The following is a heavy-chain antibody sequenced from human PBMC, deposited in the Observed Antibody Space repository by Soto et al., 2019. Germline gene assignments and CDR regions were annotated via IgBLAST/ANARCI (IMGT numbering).Heavy chain of an antibody. CDR1: GDSVSSNSAS. CDR2: ASHRSKWYN. Sequence: SQTLSLTCAISGDSVSSNSASWSWIRQSPSRGLEWLGRASHRSKWYNDYAVSVKSRIIINPDTAKNQVSLQLNSVPPEDTAVYYCAKDRNGDYAIDYWAQGTLVTVSS. V-gene: IGHV6-1*01. J-gene: IGHJ4*02. D-gene: IGHD4-17*01. CDR3: AKDRNGDYAIDY.